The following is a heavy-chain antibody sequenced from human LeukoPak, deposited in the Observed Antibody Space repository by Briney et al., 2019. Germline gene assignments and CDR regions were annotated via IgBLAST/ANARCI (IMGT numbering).Heavy chain of an antibody. V-gene: IGHV3-13*01. CDR3: ARGVTMVRGVAEIYYFDS. CDR1: GFAFNNYD. D-gene: IGHD3-10*01. CDR2: IGMAGDT. J-gene: IGHJ4*02. Sequence: GESLRLSCAASGFAFNNYDMHWVRQVKGKGLEWVSAIGMAGDTYYPGSVKGRFTISRENAKKSLYLQMNSLRVGDTAVYYCARGVTMVRGVAEIYYFDSWGQGTLVTVSS.